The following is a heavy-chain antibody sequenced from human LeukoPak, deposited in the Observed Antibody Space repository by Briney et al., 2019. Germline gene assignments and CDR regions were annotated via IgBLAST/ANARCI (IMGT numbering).Heavy chain of an antibody. Sequence: SETLSLTCNVSGGSISNRDYFCGWIRQPPGKGLEWIGNVFFSGSSNYNPSLKSRATVFVVMSKNQFFLKLGSVTAADTAVYYCARNYYYKGMDVWGQGTTVTVSS. CDR2: VFFSGSS. V-gene: IGHV4-61*05. CDR1: GGSISNRDYF. CDR3: ARNYYYKGMDV. J-gene: IGHJ6*02.